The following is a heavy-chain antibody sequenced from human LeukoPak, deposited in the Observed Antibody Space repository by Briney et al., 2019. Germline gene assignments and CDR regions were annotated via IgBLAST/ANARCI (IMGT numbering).Heavy chain of an antibody. Sequence: PGGSLRLSCADSGFIFSIYSMSWVRQAPGKGLEWVSSIRSSSTFIYYADSVKGRFTISRDNAKNSLYLQMNSLRAEDTAVYYCVRESSGWECDFGGQGTLVTVSS. CDR1: GFIFSIYS. CDR3: VRESSGWECDF. J-gene: IGHJ4*02. D-gene: IGHD6-19*01. V-gene: IGHV3-21*01. CDR2: IRSSSTFI.